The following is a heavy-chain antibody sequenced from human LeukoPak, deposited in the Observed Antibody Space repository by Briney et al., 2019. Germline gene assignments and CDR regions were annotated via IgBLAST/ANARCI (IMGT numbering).Heavy chain of an antibody. J-gene: IGHJ4*02. Sequence: SETLSLTCTVSGGSISSGGYYWSWIRQHPGKGLEWIGYIYYSGSTYYNPSLKSRVTISVDRSKNQFSLKLSSVTAADTAVYYCARVSDSSGYYYYFDYWGQGTLVTVSS. CDR1: GGSISSGGYY. CDR3: ARVSDSSGYYYYFDY. D-gene: IGHD3-22*01. CDR2: IYYSGST. V-gene: IGHV4-31*03.